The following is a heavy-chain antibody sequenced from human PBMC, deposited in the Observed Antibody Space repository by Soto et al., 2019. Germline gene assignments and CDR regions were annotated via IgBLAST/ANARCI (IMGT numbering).Heavy chain of an antibody. V-gene: IGHV2-5*02. CDR3: AHRLGPADAFDI. CDR1: GFSLCTSGVG. J-gene: IGHJ3*02. Sequence: QITLKESGPTLVKPTQTLTLTCTFSGFSLCTSGVGVGWIRQPPGKALEWLALIYWDDDKRYSPSLKSRLTITKDTSKNQVVLTMTNMDPVDTATYYCAHRLGPADAFDIWGQGTMVTVSS. CDR2: IYWDDDK.